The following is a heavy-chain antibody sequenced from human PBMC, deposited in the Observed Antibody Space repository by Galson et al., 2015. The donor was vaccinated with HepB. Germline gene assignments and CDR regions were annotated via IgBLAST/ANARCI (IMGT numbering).Heavy chain of an antibody. CDR3: ATGEGMATLYGMDV. CDR1: GYTLTELS. V-gene: IGHV1-24*01. J-gene: IGHJ6*02. D-gene: IGHD5-24*01. CDR2: FDPEDGET. Sequence: SVKVSCKVSGYTLTELSMHWVRQAPGKGLEWMGGFDPEDGETIYAQKFQGRVTMTEDTSTDTAYMELSSLRSEDTAVYYRATGEGMATLYGMDVWGQGTTVTVSS.